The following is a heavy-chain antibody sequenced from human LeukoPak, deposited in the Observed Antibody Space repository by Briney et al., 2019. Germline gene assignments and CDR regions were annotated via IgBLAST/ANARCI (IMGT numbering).Heavy chain of an antibody. Sequence: SETLSLTCTVSGGFISSGGFYWSWIRQLPGTGLEWIGYIFYSGTTYYNPSLKSRLTISVDTSKNQFSLSLSSVTAADTAAYFCAREIARDGYRNFDYWGQGTLVTVSS. D-gene: IGHD5-24*01. CDR3: AREIARDGYRNFDY. J-gene: IGHJ4*02. CDR1: GGFISSGGFY. CDR2: IFYSGTT. V-gene: IGHV4-31*03.